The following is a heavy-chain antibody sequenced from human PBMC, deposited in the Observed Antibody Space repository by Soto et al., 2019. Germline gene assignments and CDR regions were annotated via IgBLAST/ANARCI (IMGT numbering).Heavy chain of an antibody. CDR2: IYYSGST. Sequence: SETLSLTCTVSGGSVSSGSYYWSWIRQPPGKGLEWIGYIYYSGSTNYNPSLKSRVTISVDTSKNQFSLKLSSVTAADTAVYYCARRIYVGPFDYWGQGTLVTVSS. CDR1: GGSVSSGSYY. D-gene: IGHD3-16*01. V-gene: IGHV4-61*01. CDR3: ARRIYVGPFDY. J-gene: IGHJ4*02.